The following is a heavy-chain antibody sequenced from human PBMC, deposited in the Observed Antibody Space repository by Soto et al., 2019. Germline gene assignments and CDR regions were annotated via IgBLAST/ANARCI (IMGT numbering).Heavy chain of an antibody. V-gene: IGHV4-61*08. Sequence: SETLSLTCTVSGGSISSGDYYWSWTRQPPGKGLEWIGYIYYSGSTNYNPSLKSRVTISVDTSKNQFSLKLSSVTAADTAVYYCAREDYDSSGYRVGPFDYWGQGTLVTVSS. D-gene: IGHD3-22*01. CDR3: AREDYDSSGYRVGPFDY. CDR1: GGSISSGDYY. CDR2: IYYSGST. J-gene: IGHJ4*02.